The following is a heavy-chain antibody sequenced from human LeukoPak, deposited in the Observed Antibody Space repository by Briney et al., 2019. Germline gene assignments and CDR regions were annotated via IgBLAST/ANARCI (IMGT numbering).Heavy chain of an antibody. Sequence: SETLSLTCTVSGGSISSGYYWGWIRQPPGKGLEWIGSIYHSGSTYYNPSLKSRVTISVDTSKNQFSLKLSSVTAADTAVYYCARGVGYSYDRVPGMDVWGQGTTVTVSS. CDR3: ARGVGYSYDRVPGMDV. J-gene: IGHJ6*02. CDR2: IYHSGST. CDR1: GGSISSGYY. D-gene: IGHD5-18*01. V-gene: IGHV4-38-2*02.